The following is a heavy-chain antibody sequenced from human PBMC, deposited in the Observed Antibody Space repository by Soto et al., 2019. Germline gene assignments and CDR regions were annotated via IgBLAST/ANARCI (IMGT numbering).Heavy chain of an antibody. J-gene: IGHJ4*02. V-gene: IGHV1-2*02. CDR2: INPNSGGT. D-gene: IGHD1-7*01. CDR1: GYTFTGYY. Sequence: ASVKVSCKASGYTFTGYYMHWVRQAPGQGLEWMGWINPNSGGTNYAQKFQGRVTMTRDTSISTAYMELSRLRSDDTAVYYCQANGITGTTVDYWGQGTLVTVSS. CDR3: QANGITGTTVDY.